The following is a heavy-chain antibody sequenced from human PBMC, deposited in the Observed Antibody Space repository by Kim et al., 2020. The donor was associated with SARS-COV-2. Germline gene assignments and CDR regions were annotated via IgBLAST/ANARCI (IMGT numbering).Heavy chain of an antibody. J-gene: IGHJ3*02. D-gene: IGHD3-22*01. CDR3: VKVNYFGSSGYYGDAFDI. Sequence: KGRFTIPRDNSKNTLSLQMSSLRAEDTAVYYCVKVNYFGSSGYYGDAFDIWGQGTMVTVSS. V-gene: IGHV3-64D*06.